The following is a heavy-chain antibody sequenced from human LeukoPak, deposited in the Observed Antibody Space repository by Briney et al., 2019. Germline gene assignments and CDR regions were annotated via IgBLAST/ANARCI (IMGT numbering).Heavy chain of an antibody. V-gene: IGHV1-18*01. CDR2: SSGYNDDT. J-gene: IGHJ3*02. Sequence: ASVKVSCKASGYTFSNFGISWVRQAPGQGLEGMGWSSGYNDDTHYAQKFQGRVTMTTDTSTNTAYMDLRSLRSDDTAIYYCAKDFYNSGGRWYDCFDIWGQGTMVTVSS. CDR1: GYTFSNFG. D-gene: IGHD2-15*01. CDR3: AKDFYNSGGRWYDCFDI.